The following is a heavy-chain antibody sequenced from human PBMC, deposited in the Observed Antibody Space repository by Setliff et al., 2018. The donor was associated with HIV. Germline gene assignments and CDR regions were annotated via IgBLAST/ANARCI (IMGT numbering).Heavy chain of an antibody. CDR3: ARGSRIVQLWLPNYFDY. CDR2: IKDDGSDK. CDR1: GFTFSDYW. D-gene: IGHD5-18*01. J-gene: IGHJ4*02. V-gene: IGHV3-7*01. Sequence: PGGSLRLSCIASGFTFSDYWMTWVRQAPGKGLEWVANIKDDGSDKNYVGSVKGRFTISRDNTKNSLYLQMNSVRTDDTAVYYCARGSRIVQLWLPNYFDYWGQGTLVTSPQ.